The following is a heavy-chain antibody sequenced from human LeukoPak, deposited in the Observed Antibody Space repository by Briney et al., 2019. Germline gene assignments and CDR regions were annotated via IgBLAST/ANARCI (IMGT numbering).Heavy chain of an antibody. Sequence: SGWSLRLSCTASGFTFSSYPFHWVRQAPGKGLEWVAVIEYDGVQQFYTDSVKGRFTISRDDSKSTLYLQMDSLRVEDTAVYHCARDFLRGAPDYFDLWGQGTLVTVSS. D-gene: IGHD3-10*01. CDR2: IEYDGVQQ. V-gene: IGHV3-30*04. CDR3: ARDFLRGAPDYFDL. CDR1: GFTFSSYP. J-gene: IGHJ4*02.